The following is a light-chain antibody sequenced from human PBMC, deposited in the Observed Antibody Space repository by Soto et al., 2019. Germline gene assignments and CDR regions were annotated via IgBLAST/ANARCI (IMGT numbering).Light chain of an antibody. Sequence: QSVLTQPPSVSGAPGQTITISCTGSSSNIGADCDVHWYRQLPGTAPKLLIYANNNRPAGVPDRFSASKSGTSASLAITGLQAEDEADYYCCSYTTSNTRQIVFGTGTKVTVL. CDR1: SSNIGADCD. CDR2: ANN. V-gene: IGLV1-40*01. J-gene: IGLJ1*01. CDR3: CSYTTSNTRQIV.